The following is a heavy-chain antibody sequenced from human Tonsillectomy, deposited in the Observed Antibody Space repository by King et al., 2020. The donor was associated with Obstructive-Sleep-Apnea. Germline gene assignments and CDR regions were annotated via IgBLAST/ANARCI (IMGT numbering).Heavy chain of an antibody. CDR3: GKGSYRHDY. CDR2: IKQDGSEK. V-gene: IGHV3-7*01. J-gene: IGHJ4*02. CDR1: GFTFSDYW. Sequence: EVQLVESGGGLVQSGGSLRLSCAASGFTFSDYWMTWVRQAPGKGLEWVANIKQDGSEKYYVDSVKGRFTISRDNADNSLSLQMDSLGAEDTAVYYCGKGSYRHDYWGQGTWSPSPQ.